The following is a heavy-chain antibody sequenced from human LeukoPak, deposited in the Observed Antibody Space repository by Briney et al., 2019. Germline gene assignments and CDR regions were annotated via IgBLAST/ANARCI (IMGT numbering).Heavy chain of an antibody. CDR2: IYPGDSDT. CDR1: GYSFTSYW. J-gene: IGHJ3*02. CDR3: ARRADTAMGHAAFDI. V-gene: IGHV5-51*01. Sequence: GESLKISCKGSGYSFTSYWIGWVRQMPGKGLEWMGIIYPGDSDTRYSPSFQGQVTISADKSISTAYLQWSSLKASDTAMYYCARRADTAMGHAAFDIWGQGTMVTVSS. D-gene: IGHD5-18*01.